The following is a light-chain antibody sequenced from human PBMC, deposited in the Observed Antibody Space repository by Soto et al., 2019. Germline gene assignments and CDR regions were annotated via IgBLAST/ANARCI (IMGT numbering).Light chain of an antibody. CDR1: SSDVGGYNY. V-gene: IGLV2-11*01. Sequence: QFALTQPRSVSGSPEQSVTISCTGTSSDVGGYNYVSWYQHHPGKAPKLMIYDVTKRPSGVPDRFSGSKSGNTASLTISGLQAEDEADYYCCSYSGTIYVFGTGTKLTVL. J-gene: IGLJ1*01. CDR3: CSYSGTIYV. CDR2: DVT.